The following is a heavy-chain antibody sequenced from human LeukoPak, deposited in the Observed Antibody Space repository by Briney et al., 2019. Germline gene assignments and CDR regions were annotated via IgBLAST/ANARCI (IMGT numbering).Heavy chain of an antibody. Sequence: GASVNVSCKASGYTFTSYAMHWVRQAPGQRLEWMGWINAGNGNTKYSQKFQGRVTITRDTSASTAYMELSSLRSEDTAVYYCARETGDRGIDYWGQGTLVTVSS. CDR2: INAGNGNT. CDR3: ARETGDRGIDY. V-gene: IGHV1-3*01. J-gene: IGHJ4*02. CDR1: GYTFTSYA. D-gene: IGHD7-27*01.